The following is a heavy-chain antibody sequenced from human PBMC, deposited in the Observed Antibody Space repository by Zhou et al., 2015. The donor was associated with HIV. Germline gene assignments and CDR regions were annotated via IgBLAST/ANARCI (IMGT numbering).Heavy chain of an antibody. CDR2: MNPNSGNT. J-gene: IGHJ4*02. D-gene: IGHD3-22*01. Sequence: QVQLVQSGAEVKKPGASVKVSCKASGYTFTSYDINWVRQATGQGLEWMGWMNPNSGNTGYAQKFQGRVTMTRDTSISTAYMELSRLRSDDTAVYYCARTYYYDSSGYSTPGYWGQGTLVTVSS. CDR3: ARTYYYDSSGYSTPGY. CDR1: GYTFTSYD. V-gene: IGHV1-8*01.